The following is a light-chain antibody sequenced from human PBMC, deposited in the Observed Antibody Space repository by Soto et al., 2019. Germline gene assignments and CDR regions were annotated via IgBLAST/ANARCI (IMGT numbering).Light chain of an antibody. CDR2: YDT. CDR3: HVWDTNNDHPL. J-gene: IGLJ2*01. V-gene: IGLV3-21*04. CDR1: NIGSLS. Sequence: SYELTQSPSESVAPGKTARITCGGHNIGSLSVHWYQQKPGQASVLVIYYDTDRPSGIPERFSGSNSGNTATLTISRVEAGDEADYYCHVWDTNNDHPLFGGGTKLTVL.